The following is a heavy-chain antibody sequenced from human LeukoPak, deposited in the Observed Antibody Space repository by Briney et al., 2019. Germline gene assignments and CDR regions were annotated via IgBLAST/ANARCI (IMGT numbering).Heavy chain of an antibody. Sequence: GGSLSLSCAGSGLVFTADYLAWARQPPGKGLEWVSTISIGGNTYYGDSVKGRSAISRDESTNTLSLDLDSLRVEDMGVYYCALLSGGTFDYWGQGTQVTVAS. CDR2: ISIGGNT. CDR1: GLVFTADY. D-gene: IGHD2/OR15-2a*01. CDR3: ALLSGGTFDY. V-gene: IGHV3-53*01. J-gene: IGHJ4*02.